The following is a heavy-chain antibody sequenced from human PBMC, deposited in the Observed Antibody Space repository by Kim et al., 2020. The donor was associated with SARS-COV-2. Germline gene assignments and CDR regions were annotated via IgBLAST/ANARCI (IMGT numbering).Heavy chain of an antibody. CDR2: FDPEDGET. V-gene: IGHV1-24*01. CDR1: GYTLTELS. Sequence: ASVKVSCKVSGYTLTELSMHWVRQAPGKGLEWMGGFDPEDGETIYAQKFQGRVTMTEDTSTDTAYMELSSLRSEDTAVYYCATSVAGSRYYYYYYGMDVWGQGTTVTVSS. D-gene: IGHD6-19*01. J-gene: IGHJ6*02. CDR3: ATSVAGSRYYYYYYGMDV.